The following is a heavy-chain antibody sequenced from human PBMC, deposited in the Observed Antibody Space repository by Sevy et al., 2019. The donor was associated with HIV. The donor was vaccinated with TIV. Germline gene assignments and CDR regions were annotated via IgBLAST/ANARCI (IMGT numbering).Heavy chain of an antibody. CDR1: GFTFSSYS. CDR2: ISSSSSYI. J-gene: IGHJ3*02. D-gene: IGHD5-12*01. Sequence: GGSLRLSCAASGFTFSSYSMNWVRQAPGKGLEWVSSISSSSSYIYYADSVKGRLPISRDNAKNSLYLQMNSLRAEDTAVYYCARGRRDGYNFEAGGDAFDIWGQGTMVTVSS. V-gene: IGHV3-21*01. CDR3: ARGRRDGYNFEAGGDAFDI.